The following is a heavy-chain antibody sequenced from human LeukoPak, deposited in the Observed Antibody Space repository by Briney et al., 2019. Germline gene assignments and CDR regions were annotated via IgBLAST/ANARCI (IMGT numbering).Heavy chain of an antibody. CDR2: FYRGDST. D-gene: IGHD2-15*01. J-gene: IGHJ4*02. CDR1: GFTFSNAW. Sequence: GGSLRLSCAASGFTFSNAWMNWVRQAPGKGLEWVSFFYRGDSTYYAESVRGRFTISRDNSKNTLYLLMNSLIPEDTAVYYCAREVVSSPSYFDSWGQGTLVTVSS. V-gene: IGHV3-53*01. CDR3: AREVVSSPSYFDS.